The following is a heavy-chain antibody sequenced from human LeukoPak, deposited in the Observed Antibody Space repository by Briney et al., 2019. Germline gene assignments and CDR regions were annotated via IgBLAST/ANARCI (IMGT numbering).Heavy chain of an antibody. CDR3: AKEGRSLQTY. CDR2: IKEDGTET. J-gene: IGHJ4*02. Sequence: GGSQRLSCAASGFMFSSNWMSWVRLAPGKGLEWVANIKEDGTETYYVDSVKGRFTISRDNAKNSLYLQTNSLRVEDTAVYYCAKEGRSLQTYWGQGTLVTVSS. D-gene: IGHD5-24*01. CDR1: GFMFSSNW. V-gene: IGHV3-7*03.